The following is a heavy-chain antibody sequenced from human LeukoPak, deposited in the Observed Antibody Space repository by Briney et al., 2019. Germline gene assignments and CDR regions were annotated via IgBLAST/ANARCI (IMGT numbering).Heavy chain of an antibody. CDR2: ISHDGKKN. CDR1: GFTFTTYG. Sequence: PGGSLRLSCAASGFTFTTYGMHWVRQAPGKGPEWVAFISHDGKKNKYADSMKGRITISRDNSRNTLYLQMKSLRREDTAVYYCAKPSGSGVDYWGQGTRITVSS. V-gene: IGHV3-30*18. CDR3: AKPSGSGVDY. J-gene: IGHJ4*02. D-gene: IGHD1-26*01.